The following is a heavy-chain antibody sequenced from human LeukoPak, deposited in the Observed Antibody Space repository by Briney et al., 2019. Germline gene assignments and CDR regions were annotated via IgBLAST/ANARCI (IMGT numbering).Heavy chain of an antibody. D-gene: IGHD6-13*01. J-gene: IGHJ4*02. V-gene: IGHV3-7*01. CDR1: GFTLSTYW. CDR3: ARDRWRGIAAD. CDR2: IKQDGSEK. Sequence: GGSLRLSCAASGFTLSTYWMSWVRQAPGKGLEWVANIKQDGSEKYCVDSVKGRFTISRDNAKNSLYLQMNSLRAEDTAVYYCARDRWRGIAADWGQGTLVTVSS.